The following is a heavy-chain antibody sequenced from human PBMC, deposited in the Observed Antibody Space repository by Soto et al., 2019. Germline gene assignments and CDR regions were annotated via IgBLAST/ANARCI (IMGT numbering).Heavy chain of an antibody. CDR2: IDSYGSST. CDR1: GFTFSSYW. Sequence: EVQLVESGGGLVQPGGSLRLSCVASGFTFSSYWMHWVRQVPGKEPVWVSFIDSYGSSTKYADSVRGRFTISRDNAKNTLYLLMNSLRVENTAVYYCVRGLGNSDHWGQGTLVTVSS. CDR3: VRGLGNSDH. J-gene: IGHJ4*02. V-gene: IGHV3-74*03.